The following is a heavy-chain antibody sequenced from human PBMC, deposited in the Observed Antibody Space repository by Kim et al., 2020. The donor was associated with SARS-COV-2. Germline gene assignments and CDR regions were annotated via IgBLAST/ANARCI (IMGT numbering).Heavy chain of an antibody. Sequence: SETLSLTCSVSGVSISSYYWSWIRQPPGKGLEWIGYIYYSGSAIYNPSLRSRVTISVDTTKNQFSLKLSSVTAADTAVYYCSGTVRGANFDYWGRGALVT. J-gene: IGHJ4*02. CDR1: GVSISSYY. CDR3: SGTVRGANFDY. D-gene: IGHD3-10*01. CDR2: IYYSGSA. V-gene: IGHV4-59*08.